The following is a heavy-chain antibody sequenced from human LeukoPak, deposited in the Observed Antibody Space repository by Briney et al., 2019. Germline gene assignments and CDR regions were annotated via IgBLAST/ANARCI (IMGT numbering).Heavy chain of an antibody. CDR2: IYTSGST. Sequence: SETLSLTCTVSGGSISSGSYYWSWIRQPAGKGLEWIGRIYTSGSTNYNPSLKSRVTISVDTSKNQFSLKLNSVTAADTAVYYCARLGIAAHWSYYYMDVWGKGTTVTVSS. D-gene: IGHD6-6*01. V-gene: IGHV4-61*02. CDR3: ARLGIAAHWSYYYMDV. CDR1: GGSISSGSYY. J-gene: IGHJ6*03.